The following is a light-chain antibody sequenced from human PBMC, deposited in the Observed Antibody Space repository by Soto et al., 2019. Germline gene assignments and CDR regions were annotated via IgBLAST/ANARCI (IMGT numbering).Light chain of an antibody. CDR3: QQYNKWPLT. CDR2: GTS. V-gene: IGKV3-15*01. J-gene: IGKJ4*01. Sequence: EIVMTQSPATLSESPGERATLSCRASQSVSSNLAWYQQKRGQAPRLLIYGTSTRATGNPARFSGSGSGTEFTLTISSLQSEDFAVYYCQQYNKWPLTFGGGTKVEIK. CDR1: QSVSSN.